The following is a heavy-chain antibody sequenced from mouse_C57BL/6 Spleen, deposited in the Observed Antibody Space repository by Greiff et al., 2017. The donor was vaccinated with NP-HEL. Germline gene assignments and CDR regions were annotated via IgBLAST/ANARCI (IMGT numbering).Heavy chain of an antibody. CDR3: ARRTYAMDY. CDR2: FYPGSGST. V-gene: IGHV1-55*01. CDR1: GYTFTSYW. Sequence: VQLQQPGAELVKPGASVKMSCKASGYTFTSYWLTWVKQRPGQGLEWIGDFYPGSGSTNYNEKFKSKATLTVDTSSSTAYMQLSSLTSEDSAVYYCARRTYAMDYWGQGTSVTVSS. J-gene: IGHJ4*01.